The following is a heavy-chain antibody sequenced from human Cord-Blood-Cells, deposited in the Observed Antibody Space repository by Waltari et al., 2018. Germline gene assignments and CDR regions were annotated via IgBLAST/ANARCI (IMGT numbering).Heavy chain of an antibody. CDR2: IYPGDSDT. J-gene: IGHJ3*02. D-gene: IGHD1-1*01. CDR3: ARRLAEPWAGGGTDAFDI. V-gene: IGHV5-51*03. CDR1: GYSFTSYW. Sequence: EVQLVQSGAEVKKPGESLKISCKGSGYSFTSYWIGWVRPMPGKGLEWMGNIYPGDSDTRYSPSFQGQVTISADKSISTAYLQWSSLKASDTAMYYCARRLAEPWAGGGTDAFDIWGQGTMVTVSS.